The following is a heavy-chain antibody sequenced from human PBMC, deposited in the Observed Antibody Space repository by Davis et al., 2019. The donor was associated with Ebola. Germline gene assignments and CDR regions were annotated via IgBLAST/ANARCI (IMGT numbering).Heavy chain of an antibody. CDR2: MYYSGST. Sequence: SQTLSLTCAVSGGSISSGGYSWSWIRQPPGKGLEWIGYMYYSGSTYYNPSLKSRVTISGDTSKNQFSLKLSSVTAADTAVYYCARGEVRGVIGWYWFDPWGQGTLVTVSS. V-gene: IGHV4-30-4*07. J-gene: IGHJ5*02. CDR3: ARGEVRGVIGWYWFDP. CDR1: GGSISSGGYS. D-gene: IGHD3-10*01.